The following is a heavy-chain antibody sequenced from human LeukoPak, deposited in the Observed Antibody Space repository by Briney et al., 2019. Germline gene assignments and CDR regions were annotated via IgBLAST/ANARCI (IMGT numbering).Heavy chain of an antibody. CDR2: IIPIFGTA. Sequence: SVKVSCKDSGGTFSSYAISWVRQAPGQGLEWMGGIIPIFGTANYAQKFQGRVTITADESTSTAYMELSSLRSEDTAVYYCARDAESSSWPYNWFDPWGQGTLVTVSS. D-gene: IGHD6-13*01. J-gene: IGHJ5*02. CDR3: ARDAESSSWPYNWFDP. V-gene: IGHV1-69*13. CDR1: GGTFSSYA.